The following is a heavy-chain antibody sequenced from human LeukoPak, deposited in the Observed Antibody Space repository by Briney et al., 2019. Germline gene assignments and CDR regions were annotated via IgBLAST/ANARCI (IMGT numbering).Heavy chain of an antibody. CDR3: ARVGYYGSGHRFPPLYYSYYGMDV. CDR1: GYTFSSYG. CDR2: ISAYNGNP. D-gene: IGHD3-10*01. J-gene: IGHJ6*02. V-gene: IGHV1-18*01. Sequence: ASVKVSCKASGYTFSSYGISWVREAPGQGLGRSGWISAYNGNPNYAQKLQGRVAITTDTSTSTAYMELKSLISDDTAVYYCARVGYYGSGHRFPPLYYSYYGMDVWGQGTTVTVSS.